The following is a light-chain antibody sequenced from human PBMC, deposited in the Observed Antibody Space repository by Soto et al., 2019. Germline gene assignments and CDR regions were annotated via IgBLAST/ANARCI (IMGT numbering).Light chain of an antibody. CDR1: QSFRGL. J-gene: IGKJ5*01. V-gene: IGKV3-11*01. Sequence: FVLTQSPVTLSLSPVERATLSCRASQSFRGLLAWYQQKPGQAPRLLIYDAYNRATGIPPRFSGSGSGTDFTLTISSLEPEDSAVYYCQQRHMWPITFGQGTRLGL. CDR2: DAY. CDR3: QQRHMWPIT.